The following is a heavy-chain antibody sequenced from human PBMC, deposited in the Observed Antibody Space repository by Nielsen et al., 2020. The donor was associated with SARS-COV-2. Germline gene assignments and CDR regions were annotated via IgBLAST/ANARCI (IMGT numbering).Heavy chain of an antibody. CDR3: ARVDLDLYCSGGSCYSGGMDV. Sequence: SETLSLTCTVSGGSISSSSYYWGWIRQPPGKGLEWIGSIYYSGSTYYNPSLKSRVTISVDTSKNQFSMKLSSVTAADTAVYYCARVDLDLYCSGGSCYSGGMDVWGQGTTVTVSS. CDR2: IYYSGST. CDR1: GGSISSSSYY. D-gene: IGHD2-15*01. J-gene: IGHJ6*02. V-gene: IGHV4-39*01.